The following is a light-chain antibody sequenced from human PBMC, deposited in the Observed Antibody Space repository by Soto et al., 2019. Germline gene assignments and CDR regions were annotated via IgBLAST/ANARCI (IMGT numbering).Light chain of an antibody. Sequence: QAVVTQEPSLTVSPGGTVTLTCGSSTGAVTSNHHPYWFQQKAGQAPRTLIYDTSNKHSWTPARFSGSLLGDKAALTLSGAQPEDAAQYYFLLSYNAARVFGGGTQLTVL. CDR1: TGAVTSNHH. CDR2: DTS. V-gene: IGLV7-46*01. CDR3: LLSYNAARV. J-gene: IGLJ2*01.